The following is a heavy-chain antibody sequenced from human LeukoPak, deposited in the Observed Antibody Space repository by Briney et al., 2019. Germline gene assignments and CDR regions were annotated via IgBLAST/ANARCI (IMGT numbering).Heavy chain of an antibody. CDR3: ARLEMSTIRIDF. D-gene: IGHD5-24*01. CDR2: INHSGAS. Sequence: SETLSLTCGVYGGSFSGYYWNWVRQPPVKGLEWIGEINHSGASKYHPSLKSRVTISVDTSKNQFSLKLSSVTAADSAVYYCARLEMSTIRIDFWGQGTVVTVSS. J-gene: IGHJ4*02. V-gene: IGHV4-34*01. CDR1: GGSFSGYY.